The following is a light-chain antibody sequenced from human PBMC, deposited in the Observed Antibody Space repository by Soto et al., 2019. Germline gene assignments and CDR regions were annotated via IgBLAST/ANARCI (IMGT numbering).Light chain of an antibody. V-gene: IGKV3-20*01. CDR1: QSVSSY. CDR2: GAS. J-gene: IGKJ1*01. CDR3: QQYGRSGT. Sequence: EIVLTQCPATLSLSRCERDTLSCRASQSVSSYLAWYQQRPGQAPRLLIYGASSRASGIPDRFSGSGSGTDFTLTISRLEPEDFAVYYCQQYGRSGTFGQGPKVDIK.